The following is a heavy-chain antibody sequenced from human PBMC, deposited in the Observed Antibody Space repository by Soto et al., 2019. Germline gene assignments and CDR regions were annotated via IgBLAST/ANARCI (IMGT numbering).Heavy chain of an antibody. D-gene: IGHD1-26*01. V-gene: IGHV3-15*01. CDR3: TTDGATTFFDP. J-gene: IGHJ5*02. CDR1: GFTFKNAW. CDR2: IKTKADAGTT. Sequence: QLVESGGGLVKPGGSLRLSCAASGFTFKNAWMSWVRQAPGKGLEWVGRIKTKADAGTTDCAAPVKGRFTISRDDSTNTLSLQMNSLKTEDTALYFCTTDGATTFFDPRGQGTLVTVAS.